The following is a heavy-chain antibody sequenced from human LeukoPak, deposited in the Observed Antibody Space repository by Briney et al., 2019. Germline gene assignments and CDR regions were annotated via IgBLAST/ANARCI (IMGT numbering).Heavy chain of an antibody. CDR1: GFTFSSYA. CDR2: ISYDGSNK. D-gene: IGHD2-2*03. CDR3: AREWIDVGAAFDI. V-gene: IGHV3-30-3*01. Sequence: GGSLRLSCAASGFTFSSYAMHWVRQAPGKGLERVAVISYDGSNKYYADSVKGRFTISRDNSKNTLYLQMNSLRAEDTAVYYCAREWIDVGAAFDIWGQGTMVTVSS. J-gene: IGHJ3*02.